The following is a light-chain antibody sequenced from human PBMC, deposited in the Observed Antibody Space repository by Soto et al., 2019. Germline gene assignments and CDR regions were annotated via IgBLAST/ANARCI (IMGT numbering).Light chain of an antibody. J-gene: IGKJ1*01. V-gene: IGKV1-39*01. CDR3: QQSYSTTWT. CDR2: AAS. Sequence: IQMTQSPSTLSASVGDRVTITCRASQSISSYLNWYQQKPGKAPKLLIYAASSLQSGVPSRFSGSESETDFTLTISSLQPEDFANYSCQQSYSTTWTFGQGTNVDIK. CDR1: QSISSY.